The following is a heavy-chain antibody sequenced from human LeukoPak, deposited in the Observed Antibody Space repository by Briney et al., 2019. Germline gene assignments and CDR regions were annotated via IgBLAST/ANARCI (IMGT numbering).Heavy chain of an antibody. Sequence: SETLSLTCTVSGGSISSGSDYGSWIRQPAGKGLEWIGRIYTSGSTNYNPSLKSRVTISVDTSKNQFSMKLSSVTAADTAVYYCARVVEDYYDSSGYYYYFDYWGQGTLVTVSS. CDR1: GGSISSGSDY. V-gene: IGHV4-61*02. D-gene: IGHD3-22*01. CDR2: IYTSGST. CDR3: ARVVEDYYDSSGYYYYFDY. J-gene: IGHJ4*02.